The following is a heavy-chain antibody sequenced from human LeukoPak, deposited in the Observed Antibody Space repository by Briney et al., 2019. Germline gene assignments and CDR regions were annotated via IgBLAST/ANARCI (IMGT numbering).Heavy chain of an antibody. J-gene: IGHJ4*02. V-gene: IGHV3-7*01. Sequence: PGGSLRLSCVVSGFDFSYSTMTWVRQAPGKGQEWVAKMKEDGGEEHYVGSVKGRFTISRDNAKNSLYLQMNNLRVEDTAVYYCATGGTLGGHFPYWGQGTLVTVSS. CDR1: GFDFSYST. D-gene: IGHD1-26*01. CDR2: MKEDGGEE. CDR3: ATGGTLGGHFPY.